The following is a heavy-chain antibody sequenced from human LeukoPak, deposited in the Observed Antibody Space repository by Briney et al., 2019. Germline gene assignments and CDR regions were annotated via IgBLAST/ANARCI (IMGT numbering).Heavy chain of an antibody. CDR2: IYYSGST. CDR3: ARKYSSGWASFDY. J-gene: IGHJ4*02. CDR1: GGSVSSGSYY. Sequence: PSETLSLTCTVSGGSVSSGSYYWSWIRQPPGKGLEWIGYIYYSGSTNYNPSLKSRVTISVDTSKNQFSLKLSSVTAADTAVYYCARKYSSGWASFDYWGQGTLVTVSS. D-gene: IGHD6-19*01. V-gene: IGHV4-61*01.